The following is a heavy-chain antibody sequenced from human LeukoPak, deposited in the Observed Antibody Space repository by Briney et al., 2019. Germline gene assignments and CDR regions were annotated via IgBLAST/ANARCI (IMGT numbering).Heavy chain of an antibody. CDR2: ISSSSSNI. J-gene: IGHJ3*02. D-gene: IGHD2-15*01. CDR3: ARDRGYSPAFDI. V-gene: IGHV3-48*04. CDR1: GFTFSSYG. Sequence: GGSLRLSCAASGFTFSSYGMYWVRQAPGKGLEWVSYISSSSSNIYYADSVKGRFTISRDNAKNSLYLQMNSLRAEDTAVYYCARDRGYSPAFDIWGQGTMVTVSS.